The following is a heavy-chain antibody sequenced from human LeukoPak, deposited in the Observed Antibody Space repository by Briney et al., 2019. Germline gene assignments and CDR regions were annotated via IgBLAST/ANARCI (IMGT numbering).Heavy chain of an antibody. CDR1: GFSFKDAW. CDR2: INEDGTGE. J-gene: IGHJ4*02. Sequence: PGGSLRLSCAASGFSFKDAWMSWVRQAPGKGLEWVANINEDGTGEFSVDSVRGRFTISRDNAKKSLYLQMDSLRAEDTAVYYCAAPGNRVSGPFDFWGQGTLVTVSS. V-gene: IGHV3-7*02. D-gene: IGHD3-10*01. CDR3: AAPGNRVSGPFDF.